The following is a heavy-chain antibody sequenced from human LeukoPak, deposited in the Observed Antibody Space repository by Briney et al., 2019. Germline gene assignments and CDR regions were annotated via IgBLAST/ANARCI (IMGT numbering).Heavy chain of an antibody. D-gene: IGHD3-10*01. V-gene: IGHV3-23*01. J-gene: IGHJ4*02. CDR1: GFTFSSYA. CDR3: ARPSYYGSGRVGPLNY. CDR2: VRGSGGTT. Sequence: PGGSLRLSCAASGFTFSSYAMSWVRQAPGKGLEWVSVVRGSGGTTYYADSVKGRFTISRDNSKNSLYLQMNSLRAEDTAVYYCARPSYYGSGRVGPLNYWGQGTLVTVSS.